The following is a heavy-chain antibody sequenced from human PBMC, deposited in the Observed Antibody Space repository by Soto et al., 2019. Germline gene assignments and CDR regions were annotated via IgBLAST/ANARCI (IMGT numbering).Heavy chain of an antibody. CDR2: ISSSSSYI. V-gene: IGHV3-21*01. CDR3: AREPVVPAAPNWFDP. D-gene: IGHD2-2*01. CDR1: GFTFSSYS. Sequence: GGSLRLSCAASGFTFSSYSMNWVRQAPGKGLEWVSSISSSSSYIYYADSVKGRFTISRDNAKNSLYLQMNSLRAEDTAVYYCAREPVVPAAPNWFDPWGQGTLVTVSS. J-gene: IGHJ5*02.